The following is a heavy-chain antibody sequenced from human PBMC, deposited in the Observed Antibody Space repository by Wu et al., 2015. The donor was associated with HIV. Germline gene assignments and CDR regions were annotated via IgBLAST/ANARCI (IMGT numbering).Heavy chain of an antibody. CDR1: GYTFTSYY. J-gene: IGHJ1*01. D-gene: IGHD4-17*01. Sequence: QVQLVQSGAEVKKPGASVKVSCKASGYTFTSYYMHWVRQAPGQGLEWMGIINPSGGSTSYAQKFQGRVTMTRDTSTSTAYMELSSLRSEDTAVYYCARDHTDYGDLGYFQHWGQGTLVTVSS. CDR3: ARDHTDYGDLGYFQH. V-gene: IGHV1-46*01. CDR2: INPSGGST.